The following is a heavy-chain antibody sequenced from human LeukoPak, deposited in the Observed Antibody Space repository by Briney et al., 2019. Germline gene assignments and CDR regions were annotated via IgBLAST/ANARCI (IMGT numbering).Heavy chain of an antibody. D-gene: IGHD2-2*01. CDR3: ARVWVPATAPGTGTFDY. V-gene: IGHV4-39*07. J-gene: IGHJ4*02. CDR1: GGSISSSSYY. CDR2: IYYSGST. Sequence: PSETLSLTCTVSGGSISSSSYYWGWIRQPPGKGLEWIGSIYYSGSTYYNPSLKSRVTISVDTSKNQFSLKLSSVTAADTAVYYCARVWVPATAPGTGTFDYWGQGTLVTVSS.